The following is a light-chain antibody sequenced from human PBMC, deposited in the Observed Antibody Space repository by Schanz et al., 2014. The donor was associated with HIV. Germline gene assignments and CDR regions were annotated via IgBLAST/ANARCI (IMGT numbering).Light chain of an antibody. V-gene: IGLV2-11*01. Sequence: QSALTQPASVSGSPGQSITISCTGTSSDVGAYNSVSWWQQQHPGKAPKLMIYDVTKRPSGVPDRFSGSKSGNTASLTISGLQAEDEADYYCCSYAGSYPPLYVFGTGTKLTVL. CDR1: SSDVGAYNS. CDR2: DVT. CDR3: CSYAGSYPPLYV. J-gene: IGLJ1*01.